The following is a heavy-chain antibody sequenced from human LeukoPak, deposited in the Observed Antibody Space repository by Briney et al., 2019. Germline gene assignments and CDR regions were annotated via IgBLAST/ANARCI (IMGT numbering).Heavy chain of an antibody. J-gene: IGHJ6*03. Sequence: SETLSLTCTLSGGSLSSGSYYWSWLRQPAGRGLEWFGRIYTSGSTNYNPSLKSRVTISVDTSKNQFSLKLSSVTAADTAVYYCASSGNYYGSGSYRYYYYYMDVWGKGTTVTISS. D-gene: IGHD3-10*01. CDR1: GGSLSSGSYY. CDR3: ASSGNYYGSGSYRYYYYYMDV. V-gene: IGHV4-61*02. CDR2: IYTSGST.